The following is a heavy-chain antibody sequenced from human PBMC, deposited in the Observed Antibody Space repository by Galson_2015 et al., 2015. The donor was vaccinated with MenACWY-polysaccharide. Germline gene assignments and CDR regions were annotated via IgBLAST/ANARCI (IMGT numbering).Heavy chain of an antibody. J-gene: IGHJ6*02. CDR2: IRTSNGDT. CDR3: ARYLPSNFELWRFYGMDY. CDR1: GYTFVKFG. V-gene: IGHV1-18*04. Sequence: SVKVSCKASGYTFVKFGISWVRQAPGQGLQWMGWIRTSNGDTTYEQRFKGRLTMTTDTSTGTGYMELRSLRSDDTATYYCARYLPSNFELWRFYGMDYRGSATPGSVS. D-gene: IGHD3-16*01.